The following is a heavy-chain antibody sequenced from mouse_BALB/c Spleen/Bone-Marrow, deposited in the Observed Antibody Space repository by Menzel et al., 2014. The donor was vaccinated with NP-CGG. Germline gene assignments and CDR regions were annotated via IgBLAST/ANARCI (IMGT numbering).Heavy chain of an antibody. CDR1: GFTFSSYA. CDR3: ARHGGYDAGAWFAY. CDR2: ISSGGNYT. Sequence: EVKLVESGVGLVKPGGSLKLSCAASGFTFSSYAMSWVRQTPEKRLEWVATISSGGNYTYYPDSVKGRFSISRDDAKNTLYLQMSSLRSEDTAVYYCARHGGYDAGAWFAYWGQGTLVTVSA. D-gene: IGHD2-2*01. V-gene: IGHV5-9-3*01. J-gene: IGHJ3*01.